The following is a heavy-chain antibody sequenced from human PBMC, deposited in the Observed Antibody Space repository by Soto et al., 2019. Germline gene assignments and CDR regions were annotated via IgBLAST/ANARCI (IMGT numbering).Heavy chain of an antibody. J-gene: IGHJ4*02. CDR1: GFTFSSYG. CDR2: ISYDGSNK. V-gene: IGHV3-30*03. D-gene: IGHD5-12*01. Sequence: QVQLVESGGGVVQPGRSLRLSCAASGFTFSSYGMHWVRQAPGKGLEWVAVISYDGSNKYYADSVKGRFTISRDNSKNTLYLQMNSLRAEDTAVYYCATPHGGGGYDRGAEIDYWGQGTLVTVSS. CDR3: ATPHGGGGYDRGAEIDY.